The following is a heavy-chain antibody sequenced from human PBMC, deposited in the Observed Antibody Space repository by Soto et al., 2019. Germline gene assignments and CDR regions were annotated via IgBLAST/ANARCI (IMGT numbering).Heavy chain of an antibody. D-gene: IGHD3-10*01. CDR3: ARADYYGSGRSV. J-gene: IGHJ4*02. V-gene: IGHV4-34*01. CDR2: INHSGST. Sequence: QVQLQQWGAGLLKPSETLSLTCAVYGGSFSGYYWSWIRQPPGTGLEWIGEINHSGSTNYNPSLRSRVTISVDTSKNQFSLKLSSVTAADTAVYYCARADYYGSGRSVWGQGTLVTVSS. CDR1: GGSFSGYY.